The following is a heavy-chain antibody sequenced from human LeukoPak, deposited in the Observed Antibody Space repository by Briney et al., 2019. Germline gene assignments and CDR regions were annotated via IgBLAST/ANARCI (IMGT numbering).Heavy chain of an antibody. CDR2: ISSSSSYI. Sequence: GGSLRLSCAASGFTFSSYSMNWVRQAPGKGLEWVSSISSSSSYIYYADSVKGRFTISRDNDKNSLYLQINSLRAEDTAVYYCARGDYYGSGTPGYWGQGTLVTVSS. CDR3: ARGDYYGSGTPGY. J-gene: IGHJ4*02. D-gene: IGHD3-10*01. V-gene: IGHV3-21*01. CDR1: GFTFSSYS.